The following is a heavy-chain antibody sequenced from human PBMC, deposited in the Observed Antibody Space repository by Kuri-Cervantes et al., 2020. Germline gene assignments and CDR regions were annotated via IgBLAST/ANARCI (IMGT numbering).Heavy chain of an antibody. D-gene: IGHD3-10*01. CDR2: IYTSGST. V-gene: IGHV4-61*02. Sequence: SETLSLTCTVSGGSISSGSYYWSWIRQPAGKGLEWIGRIYTSGSTNYNPSLKSRVTISVDTSKNQFSLKLSSVTAADTAVYYCARCPYYYGSGSYLDYYYYYGMDVWGRGTTVTVSS. J-gene: IGHJ6*02. CDR1: GGSISSGSYY. CDR3: ARCPYYYGSGSYLDYYYYYGMDV.